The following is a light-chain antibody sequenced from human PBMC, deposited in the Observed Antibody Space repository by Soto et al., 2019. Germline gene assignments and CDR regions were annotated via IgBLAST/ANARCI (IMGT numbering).Light chain of an antibody. CDR1: SGHSSYA. J-gene: IGLJ3*02. V-gene: IGLV4-69*01. Sequence: QLVLTQSPSASASLGASVKLTCTLSSGHSSYAIAWHQHQPGKGPRYLMNINSDGSHTKGDEIPDRFSGSSSGAERYLTISSLQSEDEADYYCQTWATGIRVFGGGTKLTVL. CDR3: QTWATGIRV. CDR2: INSDGSH.